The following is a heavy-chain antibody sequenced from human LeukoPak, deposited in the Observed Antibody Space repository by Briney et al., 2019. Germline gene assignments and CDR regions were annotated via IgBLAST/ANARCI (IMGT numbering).Heavy chain of an antibody. CDR2: IYSGGST. D-gene: IGHD6-19*01. V-gene: IGHV3-53*01. CDR1: GFTVSSNY. Sequence: GGSLRLSCAASGFTVSSNYMSWVRQAPGKGLEWVSVIYSGGSTYYADSVKGRFTISRDNSKNTLYLQMNSLRAEDTAVYYCARVAVAGTPEFDYWGQGTLVTVSS. CDR3: ARVAVAGTPEFDY. J-gene: IGHJ4*02.